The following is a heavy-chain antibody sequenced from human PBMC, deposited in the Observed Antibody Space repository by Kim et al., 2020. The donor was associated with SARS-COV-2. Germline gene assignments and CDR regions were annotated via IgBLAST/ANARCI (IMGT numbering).Heavy chain of an antibody. J-gene: IGHJ6*02. V-gene: IGHV4-61*02. CDR1: GGSISSGSYY. Sequence: SETLSLTCTVSGGSISSGSYYWSWIRQPAGKGLEWIGRIYTSGSTNYNPSLKSRVTISVDTSKNQFSLKLSSVTAADTAVYYCAREHSPEPTYYYGSGYKPTNYYYYYGMDVWGQGTTVTVSS. D-gene: IGHD3-10*01. CDR2: IYTSGST. CDR3: AREHSPEPTYYYGSGYKPTNYYYYYGMDV.